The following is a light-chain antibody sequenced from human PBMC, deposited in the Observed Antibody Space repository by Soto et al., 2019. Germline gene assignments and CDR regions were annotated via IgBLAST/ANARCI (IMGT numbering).Light chain of an antibody. Sequence: EIGLTQSPGTLSLSPGERATLSCRASQSVSNNYLASYQQKPGQAPRLLIYGAANRATGIPDRFSGSGSGTDFTLTIIRLVPEDLEVYFCQQYNSWPRTFGQGTRLEIK. V-gene: IGKV3-20*01. CDR1: QSVSNNY. CDR3: QQYNSWPRT. CDR2: GAA. J-gene: IGKJ5*01.